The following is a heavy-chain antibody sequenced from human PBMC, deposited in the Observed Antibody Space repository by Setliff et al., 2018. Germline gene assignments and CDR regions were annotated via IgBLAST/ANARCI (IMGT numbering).Heavy chain of an antibody. J-gene: IGHJ4*02. CDR2: IYPGDSDT. V-gene: IGHV5-51*01. CDR1: GYSFTRYW. D-gene: IGHD2-15*01. CDR3: ARVEEYCSGGTSYSFDY. Sequence: PGESLKISCKGSGYSFTRYWIGWVRRMPGKGLEWMGIIYPGDSDTRYSPSFQGQVTISADKSISTAYLQWSSLKASDTAMYYCARVEEYCSGGTSYSFDYWGQGTLVTV.